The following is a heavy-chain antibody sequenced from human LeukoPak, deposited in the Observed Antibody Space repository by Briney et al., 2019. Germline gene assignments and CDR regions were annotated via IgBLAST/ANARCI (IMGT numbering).Heavy chain of an antibody. V-gene: IGHV3-30-3*01. J-gene: IGHJ4*02. D-gene: IGHD1-26*01. CDR3: ARATYSGSYSDFGY. Sequence: GGSLRLSCAASGFTFSSYAMDWVRQAPGKGLEWVAVISYDGSNKYYADSVKGRFTISRDNSKNTLYLQMNSLRAEDTAVYYCARATYSGSYSDFGYWGQGTLVTVSS. CDR2: ISYDGSNK. CDR1: GFTFSSYA.